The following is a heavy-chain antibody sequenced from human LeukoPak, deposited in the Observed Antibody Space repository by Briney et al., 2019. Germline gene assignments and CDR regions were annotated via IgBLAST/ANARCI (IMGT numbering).Heavy chain of an antibody. D-gene: IGHD4-17*01. CDR1: GYTFTNYD. CDR3: ARGLFVDYEKYDTFGI. Sequence: ASVKVSCKASGYTFTNYDIHWVRQATGQGPEWVAWINPNRGNTASAQKFQGRITVSRNTSTSTTYMELSSLRSDDTAVYYCARGLFVDYEKYDTFGIWGQGTKVTVAS. CDR2: INPNRGNT. V-gene: IGHV1-8*01. J-gene: IGHJ3*02.